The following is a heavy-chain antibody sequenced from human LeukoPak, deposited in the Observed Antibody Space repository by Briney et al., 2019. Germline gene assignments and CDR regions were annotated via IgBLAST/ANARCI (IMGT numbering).Heavy chain of an antibody. D-gene: IGHD2/OR15-2a*01. J-gene: IGHJ5*02. V-gene: IGHV4-59*01. CDR1: GGSMKNSF. CDR3: ARNRFQLSGAYWFDP. Sequence: SETLSLTCSVSGGSMKNSFWSWIRQPPGKGLEWIGYMPDTGITNSNPSLKSRVTFSIDTSKDHFYLKLRSVTAADTALYFCARNRFQLSGAYWFDPWGRGTLVTVSS. CDR2: MPDTGIT.